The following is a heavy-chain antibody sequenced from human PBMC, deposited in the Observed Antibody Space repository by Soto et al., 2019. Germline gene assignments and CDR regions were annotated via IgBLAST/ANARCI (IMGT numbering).Heavy chain of an antibody. V-gene: IGHV4-59*01. J-gene: IGHJ4*02. CDR1: GGSISSYY. CDR3: ARGHGVYVRFDF. CDR2: IYYSGST. D-gene: IGHD3-10*02. Sequence: SETLSLTCTVSGGSISSYYRSWIRQPPGKGLEWIGYIYYSGSTNYNPSLKSRVTISIETYKNKFSLHLRSVTAAETAMDFCARGHGVYVRFDFWGQGALVTVSS.